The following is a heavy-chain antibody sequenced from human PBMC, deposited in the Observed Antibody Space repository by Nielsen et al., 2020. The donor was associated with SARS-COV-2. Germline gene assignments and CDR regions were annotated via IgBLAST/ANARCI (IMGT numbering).Heavy chain of an antibody. J-gene: IGHJ3*02. V-gene: IGHV4-59*12. CDR3: ARVRITMIVVVDAFDI. CDR2: IYDNGRT. Sequence: SETLSLTCTVSGGSISSDYWSWIRQPPGKGLEWIGYIYDNGRTTYNPSLKSRVTISVDTSKNQFSLKLSSVTAADTAVYYCARVRITMIVVVDAFDIWGQGTMVTVSS. D-gene: IGHD3-22*01. CDR1: GGSISSDY.